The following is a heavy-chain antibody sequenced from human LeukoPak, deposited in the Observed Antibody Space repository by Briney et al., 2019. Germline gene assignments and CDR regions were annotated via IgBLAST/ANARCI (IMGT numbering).Heavy chain of an antibody. CDR1: GFTFSTYN. CDR2: ISSGSRII. Sequence: GGSLRLPCAASGFTFSTYNMNWVRQAPGKGLEWVSFISSGSRIIYYADSVKGRFTVSRDNAKNSLYLQMNSLRDEDTAVYYCARNPAGIGDYWGQGTLVTVSS. D-gene: IGHD1-26*01. CDR3: ARNPAGIGDY. V-gene: IGHV3-48*02. J-gene: IGHJ4*02.